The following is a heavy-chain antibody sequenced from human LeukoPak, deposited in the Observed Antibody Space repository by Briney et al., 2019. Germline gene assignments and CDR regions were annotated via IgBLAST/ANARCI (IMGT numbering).Heavy chain of an antibody. CDR1: GFTFSSYW. J-gene: IGHJ4*02. CDR2: IKQDGSEK. Sequence: GGSLRLSCAASGFTFSSYWMNWFRQPPGKGLEWVANIKQDGSEKYYVDSVKGRFTISRDNAKKSLYLQMNSLRAEDTGVYYCARDPSRGYTYGYGDYGGQGILVTVSS. D-gene: IGHD5-18*01. V-gene: IGHV3-7*01. CDR3: ARDPSRGYTYGYGDY.